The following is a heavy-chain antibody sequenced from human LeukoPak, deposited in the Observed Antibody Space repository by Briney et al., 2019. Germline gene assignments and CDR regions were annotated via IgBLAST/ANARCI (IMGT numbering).Heavy chain of an antibody. CDR1: GNSISSGDNY. Sequence: PSETLSLTCTVSGNSISSGDNYWSWIRQPAGKGLEWIGRIYTSGSTNYNPSLKSRVTISGDTSKNQFSLRLSSVTAADTAVYYCARVDVWGSSTSDYFDYWGQGTLVTVSS. CDR2: IYTSGST. CDR3: ARVDVWGSSTSDYFDY. D-gene: IGHD3-16*01. J-gene: IGHJ4*02. V-gene: IGHV4-61*02.